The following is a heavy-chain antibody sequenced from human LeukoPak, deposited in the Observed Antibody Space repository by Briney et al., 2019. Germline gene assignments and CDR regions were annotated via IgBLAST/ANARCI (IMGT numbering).Heavy chain of an antibody. CDR2: ISSRSNTI. V-gene: IGHV3-48*04. Sequence: GGSLRLSCAASGFTFSSYGMNWVRQAPGKGLEWVSYISSRSNTIYYADSVKGRFTISRDNAKNSLYLHMNSLRSEDTAVYYCARWGRTYNILTGYSYWGQGTLVTVSS. J-gene: IGHJ4*02. D-gene: IGHD3-9*01. CDR3: ARWGRTYNILTGYSY. CDR1: GFTFSSYG.